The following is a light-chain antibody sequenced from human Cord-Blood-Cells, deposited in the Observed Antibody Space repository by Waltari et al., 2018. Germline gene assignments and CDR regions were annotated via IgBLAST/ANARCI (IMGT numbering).Light chain of an antibody. CDR1: SNDVRRYYY. CDR2: DVS. Sequence: QSALTQPRSVSASPGQAVTTSRTGTSNDVRRYYYVPWHQQLPGKAPHPMIYDVSKRPSGVPDRFSGSKSGHTDSLTISGVQAEDEADYYCCSYAGSYTFVVFGGGTKLTVL. V-gene: IGLV2-11*02. CDR3: CSYAGSYTFVV. J-gene: IGLJ2*01.